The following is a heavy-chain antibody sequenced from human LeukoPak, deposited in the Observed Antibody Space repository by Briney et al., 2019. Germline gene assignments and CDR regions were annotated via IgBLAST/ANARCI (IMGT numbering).Heavy chain of an antibody. Sequence: ASVKVSCKASGYTFTGYYMHWVRQAPGQGLEWMGWINPNSGGTKYAQKFQGRVTMTRDTSITTVYMELSRLRSDDTAVYYCARGLVATMVDYWGQGTLVTVSS. CDR3: ARGLVATMVDY. CDR2: INPNSGGT. CDR1: GYTFTGYY. J-gene: IGHJ4*02. V-gene: IGHV1-2*02. D-gene: IGHD5-12*01.